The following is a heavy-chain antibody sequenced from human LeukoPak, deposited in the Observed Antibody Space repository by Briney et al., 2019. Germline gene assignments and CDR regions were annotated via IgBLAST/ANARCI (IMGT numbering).Heavy chain of an antibody. CDR1: GFTFSSSA. CDR3: ARSWDIVLRKDPFDI. J-gene: IGHJ3*02. D-gene: IGHD2-8*01. V-gene: IGHV3-23*01. Sequence: GGSLRLSCAASGFTFSSSAMSWVRQAPGTGLECVSSISGGGSTTYYADSVKGRFTISRDNAKNSLYLQMNSLRAEDTAVYYCARSWDIVLRKDPFDIWGQGTMVTVSS. CDR2: ISGGGSTT.